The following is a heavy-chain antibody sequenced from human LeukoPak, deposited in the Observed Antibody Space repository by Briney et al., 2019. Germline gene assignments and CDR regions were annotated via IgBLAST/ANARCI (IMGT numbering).Heavy chain of an antibody. CDR3: ATVYWHVHAEYFQD. Sequence: TGGSLRLSCAASAFTVSSRYMSWVRQAPGKELEWVSVIYTDGSSYYADSVKGRFTLSRDLSKDTLYLQMNNLRAEDTAVYYCATVYWHVHAEYFQDWGQGTLVTVSS. CDR1: AFTVSSRY. CDR2: IYTDGSS. D-gene: IGHD2-15*01. J-gene: IGHJ1*01. V-gene: IGHV3-66*01.